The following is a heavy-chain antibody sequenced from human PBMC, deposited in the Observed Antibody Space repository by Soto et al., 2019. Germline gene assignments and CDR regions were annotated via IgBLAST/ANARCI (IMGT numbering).Heavy chain of an antibody. D-gene: IGHD3-22*01. J-gene: IGHJ3*02. CDR3: ARRITMIVVRNDAFDI. V-gene: IGHV3-74*01. CDR2: INSDGSST. CDR1: GLSFSSYW. Sequence: GGSLRLSCAASGLSFSSYWMHWVRQAPGKGLVWVSRINSDGSSTSYADSVKGRFTISRDNAKNTLYLQMNSLRAEDTAVYYCARRITMIVVRNDAFDIWGQGTMVTVSS.